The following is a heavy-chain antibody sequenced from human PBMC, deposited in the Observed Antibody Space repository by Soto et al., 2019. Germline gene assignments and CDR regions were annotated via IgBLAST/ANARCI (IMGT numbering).Heavy chain of an antibody. D-gene: IGHD3-3*01. CDR3: ARAPVGLDTISYFDY. CDR1: GDSVSSVGFN. V-gene: IGHV4-30-4*01. Sequence: PSETLSLTCTVSGDSVSSVGFNWAWLRRPPGKGLEWIGYIYNGGSTYYRPSLESRMHMPLDATRNHYSLRLTPVTAADTAVYFCARAPVGLDTISYFDYWGQGKLVTVSS. J-gene: IGHJ4*02. CDR2: IYNGGST.